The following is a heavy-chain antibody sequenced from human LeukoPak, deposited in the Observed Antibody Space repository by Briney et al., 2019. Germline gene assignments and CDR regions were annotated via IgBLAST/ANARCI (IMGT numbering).Heavy chain of an antibody. Sequence: GGSLRLSCAASGFTVSNNYMNWVRQAPGKGLEWVSVIYSGGSTSYADSVKGRFTISRDNSKNTLYLQMNSLRAEDTAVYYCAKVGKSDRNNFFTTKEKQLDYWGQGTLLTVSS. J-gene: IGHJ4*02. CDR3: AKVGKSDRNNFFTTKEKQLDY. CDR1: GFTVSNNY. CDR2: IYSGGST. V-gene: IGHV3-66*01. D-gene: IGHD1/OR15-1a*01.